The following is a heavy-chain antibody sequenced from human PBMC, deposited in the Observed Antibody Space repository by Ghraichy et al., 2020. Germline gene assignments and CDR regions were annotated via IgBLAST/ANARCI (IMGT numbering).Heavy chain of an antibody. CDR2: IRSKANSYAT. CDR3: TRGSSGQLGLTYYYYGMDV. D-gene: IGHD6-6*01. J-gene: IGHJ6*02. CDR1: GFTFSGSA. Sequence: GGSLRLSCAASGFTFSGSAMHWVRQASGKGLEWVGRIRSKANSYATAYAASVKGRFTISRDDSKNTAYLQMNSLKTEDTAVYYCTRGSSGQLGLTYYYYGMDVWGQGTTVTVSS. V-gene: IGHV3-73*01.